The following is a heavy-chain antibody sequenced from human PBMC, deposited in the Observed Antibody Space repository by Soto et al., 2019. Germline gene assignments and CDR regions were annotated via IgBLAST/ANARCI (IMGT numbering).Heavy chain of an antibody. CDR3: AREPPYYYYGMDV. J-gene: IGHJ6*02. V-gene: IGHV3-48*02. Sequence: GGSLRLSCTASGFTFSSYSMNWVRQAPGKGLEWVSYISSSSSTIYYADSVKGRFTISRDKSENSLYLQMNDLRDDDRAVYFCAREPPYYYYGMDVWGQGTTVTVSS. CDR2: ISSSSSTI. CDR1: GFTFSSYS.